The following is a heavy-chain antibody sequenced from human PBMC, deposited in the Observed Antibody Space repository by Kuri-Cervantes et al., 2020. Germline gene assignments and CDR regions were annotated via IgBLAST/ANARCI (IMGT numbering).Heavy chain of an antibody. CDR1: GFTFDDYA. V-gene: IGHV3-9*01. CDR2: ISWNSGSI. CDR3: MGVTMVRGVIIRPRDY. J-gene: IGHJ4*02. Sequence: SLKISCAASGFTFDDYAMHWVRQAPGKGLEWVSGISWNSGSIGYADSVKGRFTISRDNAKNSLYLQMNSLRAEDTALYYCMGVTMVRGVIIRPRDYWGQGTLVTVSS. D-gene: IGHD3-10*01.